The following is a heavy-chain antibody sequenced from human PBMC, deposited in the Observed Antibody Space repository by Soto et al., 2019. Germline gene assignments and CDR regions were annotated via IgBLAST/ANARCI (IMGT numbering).Heavy chain of an antibody. V-gene: IGHV4-30-2*01. CDR2: IYHSGST. Sequence: QLQLQESGSGLVKPSQTLSLTCAVSGVSISRGGYYWSWIRQPPGKGLEWIGYIYHSGSTYYHPSLKSRVTISVDRSKNQFSLKLSSVTAADTAVYYWSRIPSPWGQGTLGTVSS. D-gene: IGHD2-21*01. CDR3: SRIPSP. CDR1: GVSISRGGYY. J-gene: IGHJ5*02.